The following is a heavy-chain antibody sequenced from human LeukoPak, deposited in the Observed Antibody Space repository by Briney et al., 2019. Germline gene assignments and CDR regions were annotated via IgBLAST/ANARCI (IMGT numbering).Heavy chain of an antibody. CDR1: GGSISSYY. CDR3: ARDRGYGIDV. Sequence: SETLSLTCTVSGGSISSYYWSWIRQPPGKGLEWIGYIYYSGSTNYNPSLKSRVTISVDTSKNQFSLKLSSVPAADTAVYYCARDRGYGIDVWGQGTTVTVSS. J-gene: IGHJ6*02. V-gene: IGHV4-59*01. CDR2: IYYSGST.